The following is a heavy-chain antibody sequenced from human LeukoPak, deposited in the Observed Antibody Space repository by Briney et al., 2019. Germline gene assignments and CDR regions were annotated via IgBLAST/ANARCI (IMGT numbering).Heavy chain of an antibody. V-gene: IGHV3-11*01. CDR2: ISSSGSTI. Sequence: PGGSLRLSCAASGFTFSDYYMSWIHQAPGKGLEWVSYISSSGSTIYYADSVKGRFTISRDNAKNSLYLQMNSLRAEDTAVYYCASDLSYYYDSSGYYDYWGQGTLVTVSS. J-gene: IGHJ4*02. CDR1: GFTFSDYY. CDR3: ASDLSYYYDSSGYYDY. D-gene: IGHD3-22*01.